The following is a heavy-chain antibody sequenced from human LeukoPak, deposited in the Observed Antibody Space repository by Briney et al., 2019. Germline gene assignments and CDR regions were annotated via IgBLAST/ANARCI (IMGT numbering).Heavy chain of an antibody. Sequence: PSETLSLTCTVSGGSISTYYWSWIRQPAGKGLEWIGRIYTSGFTNYSPSLKSRLTMSVSTSKNQFSLKLSSVTAADTAVYYCVGGAYLGLPIDPWGQGTLVTVSS. J-gene: IGHJ5*02. V-gene: IGHV4-4*07. D-gene: IGHD3-16*01. CDR2: IYTSGFT. CDR3: VGGAYLGLPIDP. CDR1: GGSISTYY.